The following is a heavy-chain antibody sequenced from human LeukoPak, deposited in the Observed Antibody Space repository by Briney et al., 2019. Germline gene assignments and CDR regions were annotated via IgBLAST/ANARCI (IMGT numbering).Heavy chain of an antibody. V-gene: IGHV3-53*01. CDR1: GFSFSSYG. D-gene: IGHD1-14*01. CDR2: IYSGGST. J-gene: IGHJ6*04. Sequence: GGSLRLSCTVSGFSFSSYGMHWVRQAPGKGLEWVSVIYSGGSTYYADSVKGRFTISRDNSKNTLYLQMNSLRAEDTAVYYCARDSAEYYGMDVWGKGTTVTVSS. CDR3: ARDSAEYYGMDV.